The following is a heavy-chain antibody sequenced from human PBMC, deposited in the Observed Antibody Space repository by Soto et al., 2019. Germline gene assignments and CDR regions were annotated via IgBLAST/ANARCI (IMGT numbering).Heavy chain of an antibody. CDR2: ISDSGSNT. V-gene: IGHV3-48*01. J-gene: IGHJ6*02. CDR1: GFKISSSS. Sequence: PGGSLRLSCAAFGFKISSSSMNWVRQAPGRGLEWVAYISDSGSNTLYADSVKGRFTVSRDNSKNTLYLQMNSLRAEDAAVYYCAKAKPTGPSRFDYYYYYGMDVWGQGTTVTVSS. D-gene: IGHD1-1*01. CDR3: AKAKPTGPSRFDYYYYYGMDV.